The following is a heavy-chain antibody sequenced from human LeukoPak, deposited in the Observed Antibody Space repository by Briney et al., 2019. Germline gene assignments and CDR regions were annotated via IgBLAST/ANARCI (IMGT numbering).Heavy chain of an antibody. CDR3: ARDLLEWLMVRGVGYYYYGMDV. V-gene: IGHV3-13*04. J-gene: IGHJ6*02. CDR1: GFTFSSYD. Sequence: PGGSLRLSCAASGFTFSSYDMHWVRQGTGKGLEWVSAIGTAGDTYYPGSVKGRFTTSRENAKNSLYLQMNSLRAEDTAVYYCARDLLEWLMVRGVGYYYYGMDVWGQGTTVTVSS. D-gene: IGHD3-10*01. CDR2: IGTAGDT.